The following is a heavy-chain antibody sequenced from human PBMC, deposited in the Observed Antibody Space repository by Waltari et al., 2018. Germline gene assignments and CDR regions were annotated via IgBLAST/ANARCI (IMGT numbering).Heavy chain of an antibody. D-gene: IGHD6-19*01. CDR3: ARQDSSGWDFDY. CDR2: IYYSGST. J-gene: IGHJ4*02. CDR1: GGSISSSSYY. Sequence: QLQLQESGPGLVKPSETLSLTCTVSGGSISSSSYYWGWLRQPPGKGLEWIGSIYYSGSTYYNPSLKSRVTISVDTSKNQFSLKLSSVTAADTAVYYCARQDSSGWDFDYWGQGTLVTVSS. V-gene: IGHV4-39*01.